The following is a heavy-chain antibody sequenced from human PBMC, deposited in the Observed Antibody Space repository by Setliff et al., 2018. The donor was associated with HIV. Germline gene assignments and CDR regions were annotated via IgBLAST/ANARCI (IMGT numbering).Heavy chain of an antibody. D-gene: IGHD6-19*01. J-gene: IGHJ6*02. CDR2: ISAYNGNT. CDR3: ARALLGINEKQRLDPYYYYGMGV. Sequence: GASVKVSCKASGYTFTSYGISWVRQAPGQGLEWMGWISAYNGNTNYAQKLQGRVTMTTDTSTSTAYMELRSLRSDDTAVYYCARALLGINEKQRLDPYYYYGMGVWGQGTTVTVSS. CDR1: GYTFTSYG. V-gene: IGHV1-18*01.